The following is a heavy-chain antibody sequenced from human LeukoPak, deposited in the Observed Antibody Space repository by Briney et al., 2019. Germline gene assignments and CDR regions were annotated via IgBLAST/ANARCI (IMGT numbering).Heavy chain of an antibody. Sequence: GGSLRLSCAASGFTFSSYGMHWVRQAPGKGLEWVAVISYDGSNKYYADSVKGRFTISRDNSKNTLYLQMNGLRAEDTAVYYCAGQYSSGWYDVGNYYYGMDVWGQGTTVTVSS. CDR3: AGQYSSGWYDVGNYYYGMDV. D-gene: IGHD6-19*01. J-gene: IGHJ6*02. V-gene: IGHV3-30*03. CDR1: GFTFSSYG. CDR2: ISYDGSNK.